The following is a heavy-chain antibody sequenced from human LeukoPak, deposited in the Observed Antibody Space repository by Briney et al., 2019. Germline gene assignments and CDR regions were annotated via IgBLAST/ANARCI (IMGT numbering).Heavy chain of an antibody. D-gene: IGHD6-13*01. Sequence: GASVKVSCKASGYTFTGYYMHWVRQAPGQGLEWMGWINPNSGGTNYAQKFQGRVTMTRDTSISTAYMELSRLRSDDTAVYYCARTGYSSSWYRKGKTNWFDPWGQGTLVTVSS. V-gene: IGHV1-2*02. CDR2: INPNSGGT. J-gene: IGHJ5*02. CDR3: ARTGYSSSWYRKGKTNWFDP. CDR1: GYTFTGYY.